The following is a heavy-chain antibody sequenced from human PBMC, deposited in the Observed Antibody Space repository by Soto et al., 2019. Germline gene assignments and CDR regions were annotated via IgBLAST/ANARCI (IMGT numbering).Heavy chain of an antibody. J-gene: IGHJ4*02. CDR1: GYTFTSYG. D-gene: IGHD3-16*02. CDR2: ISAYNGNT. V-gene: IGHV1-18*01. CDR3: ARETSGYDYDYVWGSYRSFDY. Sequence: QVQLVQSGAEVKKPGASVKVSCKASGYTFTSYGISWVRQAPGQGLEWMGWISAYNGNTNYAQKLQGRVTMTTDTSTRTAYMELRSLRSDDTAVYYCARETSGYDYDYVWGSYRSFDYWGQGTLVTVSS.